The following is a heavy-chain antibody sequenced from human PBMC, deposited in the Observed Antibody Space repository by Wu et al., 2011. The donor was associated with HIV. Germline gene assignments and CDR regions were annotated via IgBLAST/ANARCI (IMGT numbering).Heavy chain of an antibody. D-gene: IGHD2-15*01. CDR1: EGTFSSYV. V-gene: IGHV1-69*14. CDR3: ASQYCSGDSCYPYNWFDP. CDR2: IIPIFGTA. J-gene: IGHJ5*02. Sequence: QVQLVQSGAELKKPGSSVKVSCKASEGTFSSYVISWVRQAPGQGLEWMGRIIPIFGTANYAQKFQGRVTITANKSTSTAYMELSSLTSEDTALYYCASQYCSGDSCYPYNWFDPWGQGTLVTVSS.